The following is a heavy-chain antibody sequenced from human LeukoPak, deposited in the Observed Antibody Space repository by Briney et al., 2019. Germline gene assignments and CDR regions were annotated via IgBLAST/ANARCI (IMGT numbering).Heavy chain of an antibody. J-gene: IGHJ4*02. CDR3: AADTSGYRIFNF. Sequence: PSQTLSLTCTVSGGPISRGGYCWSWIRQHPGKDLEWIGYIDYSGSTFYNPSLKSRLTMSIDTSKNQFSLNLSSVTAADTAVYFCAADTSGYRIFNFWGQGTLVTVSS. V-gene: IGHV4-31*03. CDR1: GGPISRGGYC. D-gene: IGHD3-22*01. CDR2: IDYSGST.